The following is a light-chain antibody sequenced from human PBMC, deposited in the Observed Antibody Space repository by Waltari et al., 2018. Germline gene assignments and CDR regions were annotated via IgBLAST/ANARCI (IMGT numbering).Light chain of an antibody. CDR2: GAS. Sequence: EIVMTQPPATLSVSPGERATLSCRASQRGSSNLAWYQQKPGQAPRLLIYGASTRATGIPARFSGSGSGTEFTLTISSLQSEDFAVYYCQQYNNWPPWTFGQGTKVEIK. CDR3: QQYNNWPPWT. CDR1: QRGSSN. J-gene: IGKJ1*01. V-gene: IGKV3-15*01.